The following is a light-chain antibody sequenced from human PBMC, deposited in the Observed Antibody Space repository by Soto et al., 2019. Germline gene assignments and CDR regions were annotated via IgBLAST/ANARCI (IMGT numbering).Light chain of an antibody. CDR1: QCVSNDF. CDR3: QQYGSSPPRT. V-gene: IGKV3-20*01. J-gene: IGKJ1*01. Sequence: EIVLTQSPGILSLSPGERATLSCRASQCVSNDFLAWYQQKPGQAPRLLIYGASTRATDVPDRFSGSGSGADFPLTISRLEPEDFAVYYCQQYGSSPPRTFGQGTKVE. CDR2: GAS.